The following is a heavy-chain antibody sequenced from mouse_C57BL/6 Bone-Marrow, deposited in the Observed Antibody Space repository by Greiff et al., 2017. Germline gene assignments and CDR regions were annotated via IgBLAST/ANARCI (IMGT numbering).Heavy chain of an antibody. CDR3: ASGTYDGCSHWYFDV. J-gene: IGHJ1*03. Sequence: QVQLKEPGPELVKPGASVKISCKASGYTFTDYYINWVKQRPGQGLEWIGWIYPGSGYTKYNEKFKGKATLTVDTSSSTAYMQLSSLTSEDSAVYFCASGTYDGCSHWYFDVWGTGTTVTVSS. CDR1: GYTFTDYY. D-gene: IGHD1-1*02. CDR2: IYPGSGYT. V-gene: IGHV1-84*01.